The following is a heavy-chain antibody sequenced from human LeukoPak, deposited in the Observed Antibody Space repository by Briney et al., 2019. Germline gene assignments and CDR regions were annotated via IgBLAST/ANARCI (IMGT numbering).Heavy chain of an antibody. J-gene: IGHJ5*02. CDR3: ARGPLHVVVPAATWFDP. CDR1: GFTSSTYE. V-gene: IGHV3-48*03. D-gene: IGHD2-2*01. Sequence: PGGSLRLSCAASGFTSSTYEMNWVRQAPGKGLEWVSYISSSGSTIYYADSVKGRFTISRDNAKNSLYLQMNSLRAEDTAVYYCARGPLHVVVPAATWFDPWGQGILVTVSS. CDR2: ISSSGSTI.